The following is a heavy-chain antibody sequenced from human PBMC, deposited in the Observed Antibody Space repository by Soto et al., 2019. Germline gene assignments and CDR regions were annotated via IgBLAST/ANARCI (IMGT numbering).Heavy chain of an antibody. Sequence: GGSLRLSCAASGFTFSSYAMSWVRQAPGKGLEWVSAISGSGGSTYYADSVKGRFTISRDNARNTLFLQMNSLTAEDTAVYYCARRTDAYNWADYWGQGTLVTVSS. CDR3: ARRTDAYNWADY. J-gene: IGHJ4*02. D-gene: IGHD1-1*01. CDR1: GFTFSSYA. CDR2: ISGSGGST. V-gene: IGHV3-23*01.